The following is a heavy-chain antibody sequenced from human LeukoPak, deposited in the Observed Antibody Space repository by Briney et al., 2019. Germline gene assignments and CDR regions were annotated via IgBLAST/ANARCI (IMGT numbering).Heavy chain of an antibody. Sequence: SVKVSCKASGGTFSSYAISWVRQAPGQGLEWMGRIIPILGIANYAQKFQGRVTITADKSTSTAYMELSSLRSEDTAVYYCARGPTPHYYGSGSYKYNWFDPWGQGTLVTVSS. CDR2: IIPILGIA. J-gene: IGHJ5*02. CDR3: ARGPTPHYYGSGSYKYNWFDP. D-gene: IGHD3-10*01. V-gene: IGHV1-69*04. CDR1: GGTFSSYA.